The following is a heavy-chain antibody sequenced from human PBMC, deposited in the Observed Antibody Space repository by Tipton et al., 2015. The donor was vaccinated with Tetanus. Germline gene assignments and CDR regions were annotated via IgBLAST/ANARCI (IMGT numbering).Heavy chain of an antibody. V-gene: IGHV5-51*01. CDR1: GYSFTSYW. J-gene: IGHJ4*02. CDR3: ARIHDQGSAMAEFDY. CDR2: IYPGDSDT. Sequence: RLVQSGAEVKKPGGSLKISCKGSGYSFTSYWIGWVRQMPGKGLEWMGIIYPGDSDTRYSPSFQGQVTISADKSISTAYLQWSSLKASDTAMYYCARIHDQGSAMAEFDYWGQGTLVTVSS. D-gene: IGHD5-18*01.